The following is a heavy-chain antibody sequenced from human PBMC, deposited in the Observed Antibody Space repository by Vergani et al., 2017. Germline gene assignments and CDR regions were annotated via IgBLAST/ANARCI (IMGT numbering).Heavy chain of an antibody. CDR3: ARDLAIAVAGSDY. D-gene: IGHD6-19*01. J-gene: IGHJ4*02. V-gene: IGHV3-21*01. CDR1: GFTFSSYS. CDR2: ISSSSSYI. Sequence: VQLVESGGGVVQPGRSLRLSCAASGFTFSSYSMNWVRQAPGKGLEWVSSISSSSSYIYYADSVKGRFTISRDNAKNSLYLQMNSLRAGDTAVYYCARDLAIAVAGSDYWGQGTLVTVSS.